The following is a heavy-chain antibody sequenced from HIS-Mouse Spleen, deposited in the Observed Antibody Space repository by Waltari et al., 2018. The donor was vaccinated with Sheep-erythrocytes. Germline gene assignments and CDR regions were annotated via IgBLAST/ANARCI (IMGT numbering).Heavy chain of an antibody. J-gene: IGHJ4*02. D-gene: IGHD1-26*01. Sequence: EVQLVESGGGLVKPGGSLRLSCAASGFTFSSYSMNWFRKAPGKGVEWVSSIMSSSSYIYYADSVKGRFTISRDNAKNSRYLQMNSLRAEDTAVYYCARVASGATFDYWGQGTLVTVSS. CDR3: ARVASGATFDY. CDR2: IMSSSSYI. V-gene: IGHV3-21*01. CDR1: GFTFSSYS.